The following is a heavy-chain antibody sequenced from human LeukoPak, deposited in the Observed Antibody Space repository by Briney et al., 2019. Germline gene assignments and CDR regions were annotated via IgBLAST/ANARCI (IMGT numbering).Heavy chain of an antibody. CDR3: ARDGPAQMVDFDY. J-gene: IGHJ4*02. V-gene: IGHV1-2*02. D-gene: IGHD3-10*01. Sequence: ASVKVSFKASGYTFSVTGWYLYWLRQAPGQGLECMGWIYPYTGATHYAQKFQGRVAMTRDTSISTAYMELSRLRPDDTAEYYCARDGPAQMVDFDYWGQGTLVTVSS. CDR2: IYPYTGAT. CDR1: GYTFSVTGWY.